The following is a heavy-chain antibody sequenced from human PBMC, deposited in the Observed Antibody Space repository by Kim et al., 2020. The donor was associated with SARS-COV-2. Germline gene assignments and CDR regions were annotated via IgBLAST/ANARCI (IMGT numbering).Heavy chain of an antibody. CDR1: GFTFSSYA. CDR2: ISYDGSNK. Sequence: GGSLRLSCAASGFTFSSYAMHWVRQAPGKGLEWVAVISYDGSNKYYADSVKGRFTISRDNSKNTLYLQMNSLRAEDTAVYYCARDGDSSGWNWFDPWGQGTLVTVSS. CDR3: ARDGDSSGWNWFDP. J-gene: IGHJ5*02. V-gene: IGHV3-30*04. D-gene: IGHD6-19*01.